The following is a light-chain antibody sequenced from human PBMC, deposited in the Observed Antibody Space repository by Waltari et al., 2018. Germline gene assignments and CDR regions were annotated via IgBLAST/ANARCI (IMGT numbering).Light chain of an antibody. CDR1: SSDIGAYNF. CDR3: SSSTTGSTRYV. CDR2: DVN. J-gene: IGLJ1*01. V-gene: IGLV2-14*03. Sequence: QSALTQPASVSGSPGQSITISCTGTSSDIGAYNFVSWYQKHPGKAPKVMIYDVNNRPSGVSSRFSGSKSGNTASLTISGLQAEDEADYYCSSSTTGSTRYVFGSGTKVTVL.